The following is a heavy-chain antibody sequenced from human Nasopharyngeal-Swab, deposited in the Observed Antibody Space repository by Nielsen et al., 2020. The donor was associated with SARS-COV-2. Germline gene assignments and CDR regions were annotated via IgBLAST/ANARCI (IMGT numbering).Heavy chain of an antibody. V-gene: IGHV4-34*01. CDR3: ARYRSSNGWPQGNWFDP. D-gene: IGHD6-19*01. CDR2: INHSGST. J-gene: IGHJ5*02. Sequence: WIRQPPGKGLEWIGEINHSGSTNYNPSLKSRVTILLDISKNQFSLKLNSVTAADTAVYYCARYRSSNGWPQGNWFDPWGQGTLVTVSS.